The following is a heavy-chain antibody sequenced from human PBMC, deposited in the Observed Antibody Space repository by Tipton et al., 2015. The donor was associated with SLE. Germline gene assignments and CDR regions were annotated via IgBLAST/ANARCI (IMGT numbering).Heavy chain of an antibody. V-gene: IGHV3-7*01. CDR2: IKQDGSEK. J-gene: IGHJ4*02. CDR3: ARVMYSSSSFDY. Sequence: SLRLSCAASGFTFSSYWMSWVRQAPGKGLEWVANIKQDGSEKYYVGSVKGRFTISRDNAKNSLYLQMNSLRAADTAVYYCARVMYSSSSFDYWGQGTLVTVSS. D-gene: IGHD6-6*01. CDR1: GFTFSSYW.